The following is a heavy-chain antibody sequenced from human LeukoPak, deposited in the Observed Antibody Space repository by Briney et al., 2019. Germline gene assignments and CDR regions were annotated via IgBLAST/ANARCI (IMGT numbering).Heavy chain of an antibody. V-gene: IGHV3-7*01. CDR3: ARDYMATNDY. Sequence: GSLRLSCAGSGFTFSTYWMTWVRQAPGKGLEWVANINQDGGEKYYVDSVKGRFTISRDNAKNSLYLQMNSLRAEDTAVYYCARDYMATNDYWGQGTLVTVSS. J-gene: IGHJ4*02. CDR1: GFTFSTYW. CDR2: INQDGGEK. D-gene: IGHD5-24*01.